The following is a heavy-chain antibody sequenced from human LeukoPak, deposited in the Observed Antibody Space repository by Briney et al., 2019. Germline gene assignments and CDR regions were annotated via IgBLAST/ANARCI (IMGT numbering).Heavy chain of an antibody. CDR1: GFSFSDFY. CDR3: AKGPRRLGEGGY. V-gene: IGHV3-11*01. CDR2: ISSSGSIK. D-gene: IGHD3-16*01. Sequence: KPGGSLRLSCAASGFSFSDFYMSWIRQAPGKGLEWISEISSSGSIKYYADSMKGRFTTSRDNAKKSLFLGMNSLRAEDTAVYYCAKGPRRLGEGGYWGQGTLVTVSS. J-gene: IGHJ4*02.